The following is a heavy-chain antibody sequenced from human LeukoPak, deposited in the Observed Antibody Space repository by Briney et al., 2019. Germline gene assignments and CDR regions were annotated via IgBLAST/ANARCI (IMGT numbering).Heavy chain of an antibody. Sequence: GSLRLSCAASGFTFSTYAMSWIRQPPGKGLEWIGEINHSGSTNYNPSLKSRVTISVDTSKNQFSLKLSSVTAADTAVYYCARGGGYGDYGWFDPWGQGTLVTVSS. CDR2: INHSGST. CDR3: ARGGGYGDYGWFDP. V-gene: IGHV4-34*01. CDR1: GFTFSTYA. J-gene: IGHJ5*02. D-gene: IGHD4-17*01.